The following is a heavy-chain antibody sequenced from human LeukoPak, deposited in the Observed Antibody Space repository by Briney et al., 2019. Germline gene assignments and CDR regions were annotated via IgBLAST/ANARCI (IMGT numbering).Heavy chain of an antibody. V-gene: IGHV3-30-3*01. CDR1: GFTFSSYA. J-gene: IGHJ4*02. D-gene: IGHD3-10*01. CDR2: ISYDGSNK. Sequence: PGRSLRLSCAASGFTFSSYAMHWVRQAPGKGLEWAAVISYDGSNKYYADSVKGRFTISRDNSKNTLYLQMNSLRAEDTAVYYCARDPYYYGSGSYLDYWGQGTLVTVSS. CDR3: ARDPYYYGSGSYLDY.